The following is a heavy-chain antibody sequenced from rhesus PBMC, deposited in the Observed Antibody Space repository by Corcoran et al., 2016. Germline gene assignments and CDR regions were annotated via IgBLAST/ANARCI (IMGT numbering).Heavy chain of an antibody. V-gene: IGHV4S2*01. J-gene: IGHJ4*01. Sequence: VQLQESGPGLVKPSETLPLTCDVSGGSIRSHSCYWIRQAPGKGVEWFGRIYGSEGNTDYNPSLKSRVTISMDTAKNQFSLRLNSMAAADTAVYYCARESYTYYSDFWGQGVLVTVSS. CDR3: ARESYTYYSDF. D-gene: IGHD1-44*02. CDR1: GGSIRSHS. CDR2: IYGSEGNT.